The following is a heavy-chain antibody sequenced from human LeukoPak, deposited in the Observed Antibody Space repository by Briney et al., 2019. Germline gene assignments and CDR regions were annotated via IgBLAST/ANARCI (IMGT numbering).Heavy chain of an antibody. CDR3: ARLAGVVDDFNGPFDY. V-gene: IGHV3-23*01. J-gene: IGHJ4*02. D-gene: IGHD2-15*01. CDR2: ISGSGATT. CDR1: EFTFRSYA. Sequence: GGSLRLSCAASEFTFRSYAMSWVRQAPGKGLEWVSAISGSGATTYSADSVKGRFTISRDNSKNTLYLQMNSLRAEDTAVYYFARLAGVVDDFNGPFDYWGQGTLVTVSS.